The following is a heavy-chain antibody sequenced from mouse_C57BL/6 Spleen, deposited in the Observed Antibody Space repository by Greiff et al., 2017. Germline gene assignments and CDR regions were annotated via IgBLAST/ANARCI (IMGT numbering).Heavy chain of an antibody. V-gene: IGHV1-81*01. CDR2: IYPRSGNT. Sequence: QVQLQQSGAELARPGASVKLSCKASGYTFTSYGISWVKQRTGQGLEWIGEIYPRSGNTYYNEKFKGKATLTADKSSSTAYMELRSLTSEDSAVYFCARKNYGSAEDYFDYWGQGTTLTVSS. CDR1: GYTFTSYG. CDR3: ARKNYGSAEDYFDY. J-gene: IGHJ2*01. D-gene: IGHD1-1*01.